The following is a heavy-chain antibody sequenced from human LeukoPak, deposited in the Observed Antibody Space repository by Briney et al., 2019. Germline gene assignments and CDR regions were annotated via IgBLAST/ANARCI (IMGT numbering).Heavy chain of an antibody. CDR2: IYYSGST. CDR3: ARKANWFDP. Sequence: PSETLSLTCAVSGYSTSSSNWWGWIRQPPGKGLEWIGYIYYSGSTYYNPSLKSRVAMSVDTSKNQFSLKLSSVTAVDTAVYYCARKANWFDPWGQGTLVTVSS. J-gene: IGHJ5*02. V-gene: IGHV4-28*01. CDR1: GYSTSSSNW.